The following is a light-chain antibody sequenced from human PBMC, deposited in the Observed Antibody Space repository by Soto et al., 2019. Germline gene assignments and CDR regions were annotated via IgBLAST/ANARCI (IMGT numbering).Light chain of an antibody. CDR3: QQYNYWPPWT. V-gene: IGKV3-15*01. CDR2: GAS. Sequence: EIVMTQSPATVSVSPGERVTLSCRASQSVSSNLAWYQQKPGQAPRLLIYGASTRATGIPATFSGSGSGTEFTLTISSLQSEDFAVYYCQQYNYWPPWTFGQGTKVDIK. J-gene: IGKJ1*01. CDR1: QSVSSN.